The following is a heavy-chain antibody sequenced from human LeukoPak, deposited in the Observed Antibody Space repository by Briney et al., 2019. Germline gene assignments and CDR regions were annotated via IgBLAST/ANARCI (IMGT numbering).Heavy chain of an antibody. CDR1: GYTLTELS. V-gene: IGHV1-24*01. Sequence: ASVKVSCKVSGYTLTELSMHWVRQAPGKGLEWMGGFDPEDGETIYAQKFQGRVTMTEDTSTDTAYMELSSLRSEDTAVYHCARDRGPYGSGSYSIDYWGQGTLVTVSS. CDR2: FDPEDGET. D-gene: IGHD3-10*01. CDR3: ARDRGPYGSGSYSIDY. J-gene: IGHJ4*02.